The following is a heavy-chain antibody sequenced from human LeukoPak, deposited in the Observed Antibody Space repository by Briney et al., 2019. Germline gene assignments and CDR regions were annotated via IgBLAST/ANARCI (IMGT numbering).Heavy chain of an antibody. CDR2: IIPIFGIA. Sequence: SVKVSCKASGGTFSSYAISWVRQAPGQGLEWMGRIIPIFGIANYAQKFQGRVTIIADKSTSTAYMELSSLRSEDTAVYYCARDSGYSYGPENYWGQGTLVTVSS. CDR3: ARDSGYSYGPENY. J-gene: IGHJ4*02. CDR1: GGTFSSYA. V-gene: IGHV1-69*04. D-gene: IGHD5-18*01.